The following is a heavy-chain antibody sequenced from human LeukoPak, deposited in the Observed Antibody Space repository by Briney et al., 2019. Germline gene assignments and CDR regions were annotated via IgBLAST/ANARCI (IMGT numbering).Heavy chain of an antibody. V-gene: IGHV1-18*01. Sequence: ASVKVSCKASGYYFSGHDIYWVRQAPGQGLEWMGWISGYNGNTNYAQKLQGRVTMTTDTSTSTAYMELRSLKSDDTAVYYCATGYFSAFDIWGQGTMVTVSS. CDR3: ATGYFSAFDI. CDR2: ISGYNGNT. J-gene: IGHJ3*02. CDR1: GYYFSGHD. D-gene: IGHD5-18*01.